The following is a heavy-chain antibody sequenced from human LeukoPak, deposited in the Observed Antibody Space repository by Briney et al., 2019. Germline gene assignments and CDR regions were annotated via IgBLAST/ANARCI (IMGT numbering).Heavy chain of an antibody. CDR3: ARDNLRDGYNYYFDY. V-gene: IGHV3-33*01. J-gene: IGHJ4*02. D-gene: IGHD5-24*01. Sequence: GGSLRLSCAASGFTFSSYGMHWVRQAPGQGLEWVAVIWYDGSNKYYADSVKGRFTISRDNSKNTLYLQMNSLRAEDTAVYYCARDNLRDGYNYYFDYWGQGTLVTVSS. CDR2: IWYDGSNK. CDR1: GFTFSSYG.